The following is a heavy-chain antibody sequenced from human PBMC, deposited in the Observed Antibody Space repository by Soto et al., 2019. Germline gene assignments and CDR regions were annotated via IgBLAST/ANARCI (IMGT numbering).Heavy chain of an antibody. V-gene: IGHV4-34*01. D-gene: IGHD5-12*01. Sequence: QVQLQQWGAGLLKPSETLSLTCAVYGGSFSGYYWSWIRQPPGKGLEWIGEINHSGSTNYNPSLKRRVTISVDTSKNQFSLKLSSVTAADTAVYYCARSSPYGGVDYWGQGTLVTVSS. CDR3: ARSSPYGGVDY. CDR1: GGSFSGYY. J-gene: IGHJ4*02. CDR2: INHSGST.